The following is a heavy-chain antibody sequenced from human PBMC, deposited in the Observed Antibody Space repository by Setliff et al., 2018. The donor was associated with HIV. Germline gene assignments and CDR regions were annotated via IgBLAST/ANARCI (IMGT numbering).Heavy chain of an antibody. CDR3: ARDVYSGSYYRSAPNFDL. CDR1: GYTFTSYG. Sequence: GASVKVSCKASGYTFTSYGISWVRQAPGQGLEWMGWISAYNGNTNYAQKLQGRATMTTDTSTSTAYMELRSLRSDDTAVYYCARDVYSGSYYRSAPNFDLWGRGTLVTVS. V-gene: IGHV1-18*01. CDR2: ISAYNGNT. J-gene: IGHJ2*01. D-gene: IGHD1-26*01.